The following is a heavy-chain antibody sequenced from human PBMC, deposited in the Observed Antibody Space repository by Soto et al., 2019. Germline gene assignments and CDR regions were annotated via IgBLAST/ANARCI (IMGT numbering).Heavy chain of an antibody. CDR1: VGSISSGGYY. CDR2: IYYSGST. D-gene: IGHD4-17*01. J-gene: IGHJ3*02. V-gene: IGHV4-31*03. CDR3: ARALYGDYYDVGAFDI. Sequence: QVQLQESGPGLVKPSQTLSLTCTVSVGSISSGGYYWSWIRQHPGKGLEWIGYIYYSGSTYYNPSLKSRVTISVDTSKNQFSLKLSSVTAADTAVYYCARALYGDYYDVGAFDIWGQGTMVTVSS.